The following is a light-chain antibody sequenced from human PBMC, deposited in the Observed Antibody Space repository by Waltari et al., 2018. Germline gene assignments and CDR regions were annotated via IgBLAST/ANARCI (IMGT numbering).Light chain of an antibody. Sequence: EIEMTQSPATLSVSPGERVTLSCRASQSVGNNLAWYQQRPGQPPRLLIYGASTRATDISDRFRGSGSGTDFTLTISALQSEDLAVYYCHQYNHWPTFTFGQGTKLQIE. V-gene: IGKV3-15*01. CDR2: GAS. CDR3: HQYNHWPTFT. CDR1: QSVGNN. J-gene: IGKJ2*01.